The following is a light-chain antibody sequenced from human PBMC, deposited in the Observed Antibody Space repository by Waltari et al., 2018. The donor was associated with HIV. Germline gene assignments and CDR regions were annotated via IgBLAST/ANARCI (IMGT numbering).Light chain of an antibody. V-gene: IGLV1-36*01. CDR1: SSNIGHNP. J-gene: IGLJ1*01. Sequence: QSVLTQPPSVSEAPRQRVTLSCSGSSSNIGHNPVNWYQQVPGKAPKLLIYYDDLLSSGVSDRFSGSKSGTSASLAIRGLQSEDEAEYYCAAWDDYLNGYVFGSGTKVTVL. CDR3: AAWDDYLNGYV. CDR2: YDD.